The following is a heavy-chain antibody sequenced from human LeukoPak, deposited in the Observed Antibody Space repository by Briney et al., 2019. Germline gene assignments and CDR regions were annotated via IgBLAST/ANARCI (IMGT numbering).Heavy chain of an antibody. CDR1: GYTFTGYY. CDR2: INPNSGGT. CDR3: ALIRRDDILYAFDI. Sequence: ASVKVSCKASGYTFTGYYMHWVRQAPGQGLEWMGWINPNSGGTNYAQKFQGRVTMTRDTSISTAYMELSSLRSEDTAVYYCALIRRDDILYAFDIWGQGTMVTVSS. D-gene: IGHD3-9*01. V-gene: IGHV1-2*02. J-gene: IGHJ3*02.